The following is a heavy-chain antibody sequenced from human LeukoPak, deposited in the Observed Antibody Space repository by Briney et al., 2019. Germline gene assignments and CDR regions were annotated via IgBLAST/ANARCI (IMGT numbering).Heavy chain of an antibody. CDR1: GFTFSSYA. CDR3: AKAMGPGDLSWSHFDY. Sequence: PGGSLRLSCAASGFTFSSYAMSWVRQAPGKGLEWVSAVTGSGSSTYYADSVKGQFTISRDNSKNTLYLQMNSLRAEDTAVYYCAKAMGPGDLSWSHFDYWGQGTLVTVSS. J-gene: IGHJ4*02. CDR2: VTGSGSST. V-gene: IGHV3-23*01. D-gene: IGHD3-16*02.